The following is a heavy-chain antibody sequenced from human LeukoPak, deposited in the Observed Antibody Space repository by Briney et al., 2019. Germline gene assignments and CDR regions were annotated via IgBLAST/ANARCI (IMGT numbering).Heavy chain of an antibody. J-gene: IGHJ4*02. Sequence: SETLSLTCAVYGGSFSGYYWSWIRQPPGKGPEWIGEINHSGSTNYNPSLKSRVTISVDTSKNQFSLKLSSVTAADTAVYYCARGDRRELRRDYWGQGTLVTVSS. CDR1: GGSFSGYY. V-gene: IGHV4-34*01. CDR2: INHSGST. D-gene: IGHD1-26*01. CDR3: ARGDRRELRRDY.